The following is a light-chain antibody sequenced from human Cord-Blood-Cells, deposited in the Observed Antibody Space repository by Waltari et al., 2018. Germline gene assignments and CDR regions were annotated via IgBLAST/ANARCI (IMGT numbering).Light chain of an antibody. CDR3: PQSYSPPRS. Sequence: DIQMTQAPAALSASVGDRVTITCRSSQSISSYLNGYQQKPGKAPKLLIYAASSLQSGVPSRFRGNGSGSDFSLTLRCLPPDDFATYSCPQSYSPPRSFGPGSPL. CDR2: AAS. V-gene: IGKV1-39*01. J-gene: IGKJ2*01. CDR1: QSISSY.